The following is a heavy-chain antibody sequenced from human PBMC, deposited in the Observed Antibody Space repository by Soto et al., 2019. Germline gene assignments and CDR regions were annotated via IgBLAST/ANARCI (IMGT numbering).Heavy chain of an antibody. CDR3: ARDRITTRVDAFGL. D-gene: IGHD3-3*01. CDR2: IIPSPDIT. V-gene: IGHV1-69*02. J-gene: IGHJ3*01. Sequence: QVQLVQSGAEVRKPGSSVKVSCKAPGGTFSTYIISWVRQAPGQGLEWMGRIIPSPDITNYAQNLQGRVTVTADRSTSTAYMELPSLKSEDTAVYYCARDRITTRVDAFGLWGQGTMVTASS. CDR1: GGTFSTYI.